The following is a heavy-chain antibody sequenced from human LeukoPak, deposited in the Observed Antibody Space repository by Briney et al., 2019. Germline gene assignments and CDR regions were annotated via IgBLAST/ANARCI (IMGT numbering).Heavy chain of an antibody. CDR1: GYSFTRHN. Sequence: ASVKVSCKTSGYSFTRHNINWVRQATGQGLERRGWVSPSSGNTAYAQKFQGRVTMTRDTSISTAYMELSSLTSEDTAVYYCARGHPGYASGWPDYWGQGTLVTVSS. CDR3: ARGHPGYASGWPDY. D-gene: IGHD6-19*01. CDR2: VSPSSGNT. V-gene: IGHV1-8*01. J-gene: IGHJ4*02.